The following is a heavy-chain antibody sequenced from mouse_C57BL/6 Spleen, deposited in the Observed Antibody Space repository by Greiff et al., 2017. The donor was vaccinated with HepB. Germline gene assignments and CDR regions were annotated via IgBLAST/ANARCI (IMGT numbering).Heavy chain of an antibody. CDR2: ISDGGSYT. CDR1: GFTFSSYA. V-gene: IGHV5-4*01. Sequence: EVKVVESGGGLVKPGGSLKLSCAASGFTFSSYAMSWVRQTPEKRLEWVATISDGGSYTYYPENVKGRFTISRDNAKNNLYLQMSHLKSEDTAMYYCAREEITTCFDYWGQGTTLTVSS. J-gene: IGHJ2*01. D-gene: IGHD2-4*01. CDR3: AREEITTCFDY.